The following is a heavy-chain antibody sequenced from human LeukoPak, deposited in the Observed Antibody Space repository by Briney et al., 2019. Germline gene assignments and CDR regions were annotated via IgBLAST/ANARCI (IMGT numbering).Heavy chain of an antibody. CDR2: IKQDGSAK. CDR1: GLTFSSYW. V-gene: IGHV3-7*04. CDR3: ARDRGGILDF. D-gene: IGHD3-10*01. J-gene: IGHJ4*02. Sequence: GGSLRLSCAASGLTFSSYWMAWVRQAPGKGLEWVANIKQDGSAKNYVGSVRGRFTISRDNAKTSLELQINSLRVEVTAVYYCARDRGGILDFWGQGTLVTVSS.